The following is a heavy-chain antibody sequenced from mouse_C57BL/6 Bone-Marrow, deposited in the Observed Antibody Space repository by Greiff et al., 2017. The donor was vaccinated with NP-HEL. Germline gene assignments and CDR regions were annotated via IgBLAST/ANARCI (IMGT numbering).Heavy chain of an antibody. V-gene: IGHV7-3*01. CDR2: IRNKANGYTT. CDR1: GFTFTDYY. J-gene: IGHJ3*01. CDR3: ARSFAY. Sequence: EVLLVESGGGLVQPGGSLSLSCAASGFTFTDYYLSWVRQPPGKSLACLGFIRNKANGYTTEYSASVKGRFTISRDNSQSILYLQMNALRAEDSATYYCARSFAYGGQGTLVTVSA.